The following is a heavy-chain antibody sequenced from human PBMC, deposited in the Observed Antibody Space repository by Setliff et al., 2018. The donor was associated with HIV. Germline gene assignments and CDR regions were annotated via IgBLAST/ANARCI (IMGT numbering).Heavy chain of an antibody. CDR1: GDAISNGLY. Sequence: SETLSLTCIVSGDAISNGLYWGWIRQPPGKGLEWIGTVSDSGSGHYNPSLKGRVTISSDTSKNRFSLKLSSVTAADTAVYYCASRDTSRYFDDYWGQGTLVTVSS. CDR3: ASRDTSRYFDDY. J-gene: IGHJ4*02. V-gene: IGHV4-38-2*02. CDR2: VSDSGSG. D-gene: IGHD3-22*01.